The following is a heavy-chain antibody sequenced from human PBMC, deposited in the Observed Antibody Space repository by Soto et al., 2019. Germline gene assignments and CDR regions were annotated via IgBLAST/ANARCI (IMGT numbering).Heavy chain of an antibody. D-gene: IGHD7-27*01. J-gene: IGHJ3*02. Sequence: SQTLSLTCAISGDSVSSNSAAWNWIRQSPSRGLEWLGRTYYRSKWYNDYAVSVKTRITINPDTSKNQVYLQLKSVTPEDTAGYYCARANIQEHRELTGDQSDAFDIWGQGTMVTVSS. V-gene: IGHV6-1*01. CDR1: GDSVSSNSAA. CDR3: ARANIQEHRELTGDQSDAFDI. CDR2: TYYRSKWYN.